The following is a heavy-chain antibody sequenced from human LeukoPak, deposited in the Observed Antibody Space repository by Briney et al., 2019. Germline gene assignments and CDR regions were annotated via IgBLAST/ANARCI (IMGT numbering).Heavy chain of an antibody. CDR3: ARKASYCGGDCHRKQKYYFDY. D-gene: IGHD2-21*02. Sequence: SETLSLTCAVYGGSFSGYYWIWIRQPPGKGLEWIGEINHSGSTDYNPSLKSRVTISVDTSKNQSSLKLTSVTAADTAVYYCARKASYCGGDCHRKQKYYFDYWGQGTLVTVSS. J-gene: IGHJ4*02. CDR2: INHSGST. V-gene: IGHV4-34*01. CDR1: GGSFSGYY.